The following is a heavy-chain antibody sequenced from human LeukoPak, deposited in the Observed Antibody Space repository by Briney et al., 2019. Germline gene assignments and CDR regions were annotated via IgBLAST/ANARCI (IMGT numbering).Heavy chain of an antibody. Sequence: SETLSLTCAVSGWSISNHYYWGWIRQPPGKGLEWIGSYYHTGSSYYNPSLQSRVAISIDTSKNQFSLELASVTAADTAVYYCASVTRSMSRFFDLWGRGTLVIVSS. V-gene: IGHV4-38-2*01. CDR3: ASVTRSMSRFFDL. D-gene: IGHD4-17*01. CDR1: GWSISNHYY. CDR2: YYHTGSS. J-gene: IGHJ2*01.